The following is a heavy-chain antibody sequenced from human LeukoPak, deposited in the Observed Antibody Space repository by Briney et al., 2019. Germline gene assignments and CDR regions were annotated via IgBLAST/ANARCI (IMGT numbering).Heavy chain of an antibody. CDR3: VRSDYGSSSAAFGV. Sequence: SETLSLTRTVSGGSISNFFWNWVRRPPGKGLEGMGYIYSSGSTYYNPSLKSRLTISLDTSKNQFSLQLSSVTAADTAVYYCVRSDYGSSSAAFGVWGQGTVVTVSS. V-gene: IGHV4-59*01. CDR1: GGSISNFF. D-gene: IGHD4-23*01. J-gene: IGHJ3*01. CDR2: IYSSGST.